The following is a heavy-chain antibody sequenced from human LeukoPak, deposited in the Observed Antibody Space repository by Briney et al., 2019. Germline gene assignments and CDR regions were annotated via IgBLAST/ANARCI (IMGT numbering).Heavy chain of an antibody. V-gene: IGHV3-7*01. D-gene: IGHD4-17*01. CDR1: GFTFSTYW. CDR2: IKQDGSEK. Sequence: GGSLRLSCAASGFTFSTYWMSWVRQAPGKGLEWVANIKQDGSEKYYVDSVKGRFTISRDNAKNSLYLQMNSLRAEDTAVYYCARPNLPWTVTYHAFDIWGQGTMVTVSS. CDR3: ARPNLPWTVTYHAFDI. J-gene: IGHJ3*02.